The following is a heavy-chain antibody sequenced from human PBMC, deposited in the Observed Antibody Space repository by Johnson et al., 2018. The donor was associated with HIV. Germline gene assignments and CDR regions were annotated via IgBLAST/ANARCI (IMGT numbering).Heavy chain of an antibody. CDR2: LGTAGDT. Sequence: VQLVESGGGLVQPGGSLRLSCAASGFTFSSYWMSWVRQAPGKGLEWVSALGTAGDTYYADSVTGRFTISRENAKNSLYLQMNSLRAEDTALYYCARDVRGYYDSSGYPYLDAFDIWGQGTMVTVSS. J-gene: IGHJ3*02. CDR1: GFTFSSYW. CDR3: ARDVRGYYDSSGYPYLDAFDI. D-gene: IGHD3-22*01. V-gene: IGHV3-13*01.